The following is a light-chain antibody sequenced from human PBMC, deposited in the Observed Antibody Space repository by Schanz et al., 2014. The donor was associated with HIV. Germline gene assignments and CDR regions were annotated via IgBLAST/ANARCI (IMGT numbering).Light chain of an antibody. V-gene: IGKV3-20*01. J-gene: IGKJ1*01. CDR2: GAS. CDR1: QTISSAY. CDR3: QQYGSPPWT. Sequence: EIVMTQSPATLSLSPGERATLSCRASQTISSAYLAWYQQRPGQAPRLLIYGASSRATGIPDRFSGSESGTDFTLTINRMEPEDYAVYYCQQYGSPPWTFGQGTKVEVK.